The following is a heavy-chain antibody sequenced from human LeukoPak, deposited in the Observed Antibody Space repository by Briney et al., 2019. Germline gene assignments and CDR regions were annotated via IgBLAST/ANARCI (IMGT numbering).Heavy chain of an antibody. CDR2: ISSSSSYI. CDR3: ARWHYDSSGYYLFDY. Sequence: PGGSLRLPCAASGFTFSSYSMNWVRQAPGKGLEWVSSISSSSSYIYYADSAKGRFTISRDNAKNSLYLQMNSLRAEDTAVYYCARWHYDSSGYYLFDYWGQGTLVTVSS. J-gene: IGHJ4*02. CDR1: GFTFSSYS. D-gene: IGHD3-22*01. V-gene: IGHV3-21*01.